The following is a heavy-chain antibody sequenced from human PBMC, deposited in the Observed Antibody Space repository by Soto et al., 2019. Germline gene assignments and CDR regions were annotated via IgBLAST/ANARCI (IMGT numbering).Heavy chain of an antibody. CDR1: GGTFSSYA. Sequence: QVQLVQSGAEVKKPGSSVKVSCKASGGTFSSYALSWVRQAPGQGLEWMGGIIPIFGTANYAQKFQGSVTITADKSTNTAYMELSSLRSEDTAVYYCARDPRVGIGVRPGYYYYGMDVWGQGTTVTVSS. CDR3: ARDPRVGIGVRPGYYYYGMDV. CDR2: IIPIFGTA. D-gene: IGHD6-6*01. J-gene: IGHJ6*02. V-gene: IGHV1-69*06.